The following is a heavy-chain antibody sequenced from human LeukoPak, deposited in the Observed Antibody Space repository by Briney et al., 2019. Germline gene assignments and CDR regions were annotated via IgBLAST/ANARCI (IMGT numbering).Heavy chain of an antibody. Sequence: PSETLSLTCTVPGGSISSSNYFWGWVRQPPGKGLECIGTISYSGTTHDNPSLKSRVIISVDTSKKQFSLRLSSVTAADTAAYYCARGLSVGRGVNKLYYSDYWGQGPLVTVSS. V-gene: IGHV4-39*07. CDR2: ISYSGTT. CDR3: ARGLSVGRGVNKLYYSDY. CDR1: GGSISSSNYF. J-gene: IGHJ4*02. D-gene: IGHD3-10*01.